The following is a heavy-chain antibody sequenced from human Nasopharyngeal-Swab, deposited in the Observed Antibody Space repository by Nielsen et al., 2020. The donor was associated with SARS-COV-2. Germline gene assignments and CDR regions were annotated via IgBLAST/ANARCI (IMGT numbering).Heavy chain of an antibody. CDR1: GFTFSLYT. V-gene: IGHV3-21*01. CDR2: ISSTGDYI. D-gene: IGHD2-2*02. Sequence: GGSLRLSCAASGFTFSLYTMNWVRQAPGKGLEWVSAISSTGDYIYYAASVKGRFTISRDNAKNSVYLQMNSVRAEDTAVYYCARNTPAMFAYWGRGTLVTVSS. CDR3: ARNTPAMFAY. J-gene: IGHJ4*02.